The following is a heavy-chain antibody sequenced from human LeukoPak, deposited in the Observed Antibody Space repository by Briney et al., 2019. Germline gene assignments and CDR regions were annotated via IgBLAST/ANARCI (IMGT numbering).Heavy chain of an antibody. D-gene: IGHD6-19*01. V-gene: IGHV4-59*01. CDR1: GGSISTYY. Sequence: PSETLSLTCTVYGGSISTYYWSWLRQPPGKGLEWIGYLYYSGSTNYNPSLKSRVTISIDTSKNQFSLNLSSVTAADTAVYYCARSEQYSSGWYFYFDYWGQGTLVTVSS. CDR3: ARSEQYSSGWYFYFDY. J-gene: IGHJ4*02. CDR2: LYYSGST.